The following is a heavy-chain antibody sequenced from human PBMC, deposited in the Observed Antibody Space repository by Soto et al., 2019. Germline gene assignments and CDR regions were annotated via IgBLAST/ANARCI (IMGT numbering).Heavy chain of an antibody. J-gene: IGHJ6*02. V-gene: IGHV5-10-1*01. CDR3: ARAHYGILTGYYESMDV. D-gene: IGHD3-9*01. CDR2: IEPSDSYT. Sequence: GESLKISCKGSGYSFTSYWIGWVRQMPGKVMEWVGRIEPSDSYTNHSPSFQGHVTISADKSISTAYLQWSSLKASDTAMYYYARAHYGILTGYYESMDVWGQGXTVAVYS. CDR1: GYSFTSYW.